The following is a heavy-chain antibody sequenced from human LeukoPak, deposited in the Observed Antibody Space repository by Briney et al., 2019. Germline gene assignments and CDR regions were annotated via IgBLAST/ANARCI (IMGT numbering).Heavy chain of an antibody. CDR1: GFTFSSYA. V-gene: IGHV3-30-3*01. Sequence: GRSLRLSCAASGFTFSSYAMHWVRQAPGKGLEWVAVISYDGSNKYYADSVKGRFTISRDNSKNTLYLQMNSLRAEDTAVYYCARDRGIAAAGTLGYWGQGTLVTVSS. D-gene: IGHD6-13*01. CDR3: ARDRGIAAAGTLGY. J-gene: IGHJ4*02. CDR2: ISYDGSNK.